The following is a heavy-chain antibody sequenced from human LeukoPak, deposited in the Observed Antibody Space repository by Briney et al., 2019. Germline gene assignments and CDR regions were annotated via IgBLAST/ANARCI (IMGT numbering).Heavy chain of an antibody. D-gene: IGHD6-13*01. J-gene: IGHJ4*02. Sequence: GGSLRLSCAASGFTFDDYGMSWVRQAPGKGLEWVSGINWNGGSTGYADSVKGRFTISRDNAKNSLYLQMSSLRGEDTAVYYCARGGYSHYDYWGPGTLVIVSS. CDR3: ARGGYSHYDY. CDR2: INWNGGST. CDR1: GFTFDDYG. V-gene: IGHV3-20*04.